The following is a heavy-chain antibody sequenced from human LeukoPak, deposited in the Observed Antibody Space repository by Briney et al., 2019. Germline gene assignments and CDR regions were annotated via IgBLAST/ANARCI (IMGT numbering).Heavy chain of an antibody. J-gene: IGHJ4*02. CDR2: ISYDGRNK. Sequence: AGGSLRLSCAASGFTFSSHALYWVRQAPGKGLEWVSFISYDGRNKYYADSVKGRFTISRDNSKNTLYLQMNSLRVEDTAVYYCPRDASRNGWGGPDYWGQGTLVTVSS. V-gene: IGHV3-30*04. D-gene: IGHD6-19*01. CDR1: GFTFSSHA. CDR3: PRDASRNGWGGPDY.